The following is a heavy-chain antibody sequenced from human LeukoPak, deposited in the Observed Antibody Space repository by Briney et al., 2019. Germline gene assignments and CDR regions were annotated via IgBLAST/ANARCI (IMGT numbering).Heavy chain of an antibody. CDR3: VRTMITVTRFDY. CDR2: ISSSGNTI. J-gene: IGHJ4*02. D-gene: IGHD4-17*01. CDR1: GFTFSTYE. V-gene: IGHV3-48*03. Sequence: GGSLRLSCAASGFTFSTYEMNWVRQAPGKGLGWVSYISSSGNTIYYGDSVKGRFTTSRDNANNSLYLQMNSLRAEDTAVYYCVRTMITVTRFDYWGQGTLVTVSS.